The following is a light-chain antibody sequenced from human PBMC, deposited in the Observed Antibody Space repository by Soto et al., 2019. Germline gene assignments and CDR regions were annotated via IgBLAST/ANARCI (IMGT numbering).Light chain of an antibody. V-gene: IGKV1-39*01. Sequence: DIQMTQSPSSLSASVGDRVTITCRASQSISTHLDWYQQKPGKAPNRLIYAASSLQSGVAPRFSGSGSGTDFTLTSRSLQHGYFATCYRQLSYTPPLCTFGPGTKVDI. CDR1: QSISTH. CDR2: AAS. J-gene: IGKJ3*01. CDR3: QLSYTPPLCT.